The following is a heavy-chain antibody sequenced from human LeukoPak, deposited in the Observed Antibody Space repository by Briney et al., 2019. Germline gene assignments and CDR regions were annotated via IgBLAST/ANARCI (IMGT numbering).Heavy chain of an antibody. D-gene: IGHD3-22*01. CDR3: ARGVSRRTDYYDSSGYYPDY. Sequence: SETLSLTCTVSGGSISSHHWNWIRQAPGTGLEWIGYIYHSGSTNYNPSLKSRVTISVDTSKNQFSLKLSSVTAADTAVYYCARGVSRRTDYYDSSGYYPDYWGQGTLVTVSS. J-gene: IGHJ4*02. CDR1: GGSISSHH. CDR2: IYHSGST. V-gene: IGHV4-59*11.